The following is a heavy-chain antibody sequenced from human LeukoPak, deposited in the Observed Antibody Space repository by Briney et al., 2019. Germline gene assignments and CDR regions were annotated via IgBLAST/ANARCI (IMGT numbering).Heavy chain of an antibody. J-gene: IGHJ4*02. CDR1: GGFISGWY. Sequence: SGTVSLTCTVGGGFISGWYWSCLGQPPARGLQCIGHLHGSGNTNYNPSLKSRVSMSLDTSKNQVSLNLTSVTAADTATYFCARETMLAGFASGLGFNYWGQGILVIVSS. CDR3: ARETMLAGFASGLGFNY. V-gene: IGHV4-59*12. D-gene: IGHD6-19*01. CDR2: LHGSGNT.